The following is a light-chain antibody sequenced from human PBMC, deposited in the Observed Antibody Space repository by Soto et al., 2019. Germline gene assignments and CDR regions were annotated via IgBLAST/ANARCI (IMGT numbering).Light chain of an antibody. CDR1: QSIFTW. CDR2: DAT. Sequence: DIQMTQSPSTLSASVGDRVTITCRASQSIFTWLAWYQQKPGKPPKLLISDATNLESGVPSRFSGSGSGTEFTPAISSLEPDDFATYSCQQYNIYPGTFGQGTKVEVK. J-gene: IGKJ1*01. CDR3: QQYNIYPGT. V-gene: IGKV1-5*01.